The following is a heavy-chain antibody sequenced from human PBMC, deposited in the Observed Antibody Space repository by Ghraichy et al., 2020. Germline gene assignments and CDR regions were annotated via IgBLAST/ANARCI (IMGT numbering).Heavy chain of an antibody. J-gene: IGHJ4*02. CDR3: ASLSAKDTAIGPALLTHFDF. D-gene: IGHD5-18*01. V-gene: IGHV1-69*06. CDR2: IIPIFGTA. CDR1: GGTFSSYA. Sequence: SVKVSCKASGGTFSSYAISWVRQAPGQGLEWMGGIIPIFGTANYAQKFQGRVTITADKSTSTAYMELSSLRSEDTAVYYCASLSAKDTAIGPALLTHFDFWGQGTLVTVSS.